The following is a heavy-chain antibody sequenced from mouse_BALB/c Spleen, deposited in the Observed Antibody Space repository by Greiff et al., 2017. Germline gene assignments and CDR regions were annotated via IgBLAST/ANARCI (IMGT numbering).Heavy chain of an antibody. Sequence: VQLKESGPGLVAPSQSLSITCTVSGFSLTSYDISWIRQPPGKGLEWLGVIWTGGGTNYNSAFMSRLSISKDNSKSQVFLKMNSLQTDDTAIYYCVRIYDGYLFDYWGQGTTLTVSS. V-gene: IGHV2-9-2*01. D-gene: IGHD2-3*01. CDR2: IWTGGGT. CDR1: GFSLTSYD. CDR3: VRIYDGYLFDY. J-gene: IGHJ2*01.